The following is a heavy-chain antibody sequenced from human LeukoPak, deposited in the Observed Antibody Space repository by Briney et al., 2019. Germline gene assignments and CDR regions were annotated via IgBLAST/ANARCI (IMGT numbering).Heavy chain of an antibody. CDR2: ISGSGGST. CDR3: AKAVSDSSGYYAVVDY. J-gene: IGHJ4*02. D-gene: IGHD3-22*01. CDR1: GFTFSSYA. V-gene: IGHV3-23*01. Sequence: GGSLRLSCAASGFTFSSYAMSWVRQAPGKGLEWVSAISGSGGSTYYADSVKGRFTISRDNSKNTLYLQMNSLRAEDTAVYYCAKAVSDSSGYYAVVDYWGQGTLVTVSS.